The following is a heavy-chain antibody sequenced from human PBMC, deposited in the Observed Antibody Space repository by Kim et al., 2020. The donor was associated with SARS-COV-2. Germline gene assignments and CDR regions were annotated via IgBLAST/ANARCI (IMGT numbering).Heavy chain of an antibody. CDR1: GGTFSSYA. J-gene: IGHJ6*02. D-gene: IGHD3-9*01. V-gene: IGHV1-69*13. Sequence: SVKVSCKASGGTFSSYAISWVRQAPGQGLEWMGGIIPIFGTANYAQKFQGRVTITADESTSTAYMELSSLRSEDTAVYYCARDRGDILTGYSYYGMDVWGQGTTVTVSS. CDR2: IIPIFGTA. CDR3: ARDRGDILTGYSYYGMDV.